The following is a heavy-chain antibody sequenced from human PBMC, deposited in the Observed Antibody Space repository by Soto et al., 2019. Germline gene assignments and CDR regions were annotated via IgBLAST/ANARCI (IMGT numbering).Heavy chain of an antibody. CDR2: IYYSGIT. CDR3: ARVQYSGYDSVADY. CDR1: GGSISSGDYY. D-gene: IGHD5-12*01. J-gene: IGHJ4*02. Sequence: SETLSVTSTVSGGSISSGDYYWSWIRHPPGKGLEWIGYIYYSGITYYNPSLKSRVTISVDTSKNQFSLKLSSVTAADTAVYYCARVQYSGYDSVADYWGQGTLVTVSS. V-gene: IGHV4-30-4*01.